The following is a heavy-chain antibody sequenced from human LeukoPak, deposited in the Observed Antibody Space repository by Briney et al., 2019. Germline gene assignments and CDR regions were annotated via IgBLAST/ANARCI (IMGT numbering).Heavy chain of an antibody. CDR1: GFTFSSYA. CDR3: ARDGGFYSSGWYNYYGMDV. Sequence: GGSLRLSCAASGFTFSSYAMRRVRQAPGKGLEWVAVISYDGSNKYYADSVKGRFTISRDNSKNTLYLQMNSLGAEDTAVYYCARDGGFYSSGWYNYYGMDVWGQGTTVTVSS. V-gene: IGHV3-30-3*01. J-gene: IGHJ6*02. CDR2: ISYDGSNK. D-gene: IGHD6-19*01.